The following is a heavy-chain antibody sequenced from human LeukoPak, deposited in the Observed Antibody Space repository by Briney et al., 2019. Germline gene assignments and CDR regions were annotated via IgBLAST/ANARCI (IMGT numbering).Heavy chain of an antibody. Sequence: GGSLRLSCAASGFTFSSYAMSWVRQAPGKGLVWVSRINSDASTTNYVDSVKGRFTMSRDNAKNTLYLQMNSLRAEDTAVYHCASGSSGWYGEIWGQGTLVTVSS. CDR3: ASGSSGWYGEI. D-gene: IGHD6-19*01. CDR2: INSDASTT. V-gene: IGHV3-74*01. CDR1: GFTFSSYA. J-gene: IGHJ4*02.